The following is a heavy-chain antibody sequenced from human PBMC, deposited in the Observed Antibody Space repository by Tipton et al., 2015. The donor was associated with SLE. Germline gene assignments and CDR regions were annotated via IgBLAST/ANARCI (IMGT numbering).Heavy chain of an antibody. J-gene: IGHJ4*02. CDR3: VRTYEYNQGPYYFDY. D-gene: IGHD3-16*01. CDR2: IKQDGSET. Sequence: SLRLSCAASGFTFRAFWMSWVRQAPGKGLDWVANIKQDGSETYYVDSVKGRFTISRDNVENSLYLQMNSLRAEDTAVYYCVRTYEYNQGPYYFDYRGQGTLITVSS. V-gene: IGHV3-7*01. CDR1: GFTFRAFW.